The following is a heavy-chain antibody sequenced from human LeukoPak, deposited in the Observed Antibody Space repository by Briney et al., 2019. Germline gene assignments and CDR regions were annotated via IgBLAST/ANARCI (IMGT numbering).Heavy chain of an antibody. V-gene: IGHV4-39*01. D-gene: IGHD3-3*01. J-gene: IGHJ4*02. CDR2: IYYSGST. CDR1: GGSISSSSYY. CDR3: ATYDFWSGYYKGFGY. Sequence: PSETLSLTCTVSGGSISSSSYYWGWIRQPPGTGLEWIGSIYYSGSTYYNPSLKSRVTISVDTSKNQFSLKLSSVTAADTAVYYCATYDFWSGYYKGFGYWGQGTLVTVSS.